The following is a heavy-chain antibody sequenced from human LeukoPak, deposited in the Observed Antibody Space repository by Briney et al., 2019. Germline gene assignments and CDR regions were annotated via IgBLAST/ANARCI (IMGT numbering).Heavy chain of an antibody. CDR3: TRVFVGDEYSSSGY. V-gene: IGHV3-74*03. Sequence: QPGGSLRLSCAASGFTFRKYYMHWVRQAPGKGLVWVSRINSDGSSTTYADSVRGRFTVSRGNAKNTLYLQMNSLKVEDTAMYYCTRVFVGDEYSSSGYWGQGTLVTVSS. CDR2: INSDGSST. D-gene: IGHD6-13*01. CDR1: GFTFRKYY. J-gene: IGHJ4*02.